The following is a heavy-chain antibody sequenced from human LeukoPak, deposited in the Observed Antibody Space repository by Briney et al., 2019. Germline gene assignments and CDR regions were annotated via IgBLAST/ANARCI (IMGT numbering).Heavy chain of an antibody. D-gene: IGHD3-16*02. J-gene: IGHJ4*02. CDR1: GRSFSGYY. CDR2: NNHSGST. V-gene: IGHV4-34*01. Sequence: SETLSLTCAVYGRSFSGYYWSWIRQPPGKGLEWIGENNHSGSTNYNPSLKTRVTISVDTSKNQFSLKLSSVTAADTAVYYCARGFSVITLGGLIVNLYYFDYWGQGTLVTVSS. CDR3: ARGFSVITLGGLIVNLYYFDY.